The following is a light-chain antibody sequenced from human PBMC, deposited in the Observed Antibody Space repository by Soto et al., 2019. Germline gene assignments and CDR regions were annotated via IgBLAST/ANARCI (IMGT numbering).Light chain of an antibody. Sequence: IQLTQSPSSLSASVGDRVTLTCRSSQGISSYLAWYQQKPGKAPRLLIYAASTLLSGVPSRFSGSGSGADFTLTISSLQPEDVATYYCQQHNTYPRTLGEGTKVDIK. CDR2: AAS. CDR1: QGISSY. V-gene: IGKV1-9*01. CDR3: QQHNTYPRT. J-gene: IGKJ1*01.